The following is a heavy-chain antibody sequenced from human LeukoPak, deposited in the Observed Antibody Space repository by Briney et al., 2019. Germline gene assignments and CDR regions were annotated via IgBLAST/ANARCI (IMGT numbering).Heavy chain of an antibody. V-gene: IGHV3-48*03. CDR1: GFTFSSYE. D-gene: IGHD6-19*01. J-gene: IGHJ5*02. CDR2: ISSSGSTI. Sequence: GGSLRLSCAASGFTFSSYEMNWVRQAPGKGLEWVSYISSSGSTIYYADSVKGRFTISRDNAKNSLYLQMNSLRAEDTAVYYCARDSEIAVAGTRWFDPWGQGALVTVSS. CDR3: ARDSEIAVAGTRWFDP.